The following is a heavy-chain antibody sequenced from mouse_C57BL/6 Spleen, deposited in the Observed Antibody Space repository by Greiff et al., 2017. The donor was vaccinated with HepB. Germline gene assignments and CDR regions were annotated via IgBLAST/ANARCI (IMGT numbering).Heavy chain of an antibody. CDR3: ARGGNYAMDY. CDR1: GYTFTSYT. V-gene: IGHV1-4*01. CDR2: INPSSGYT. Sequence: VQLQQSGAELARPGASVKMSCKASGYTFTSYTMHWVKQRPGQGLEWIGYINPSSGYTKYNQKFKDKATLTADKSSSTAYLQLSSLPSEDSAVYYCARGGNYAMDYWGQGTSVTVSS. D-gene: IGHD2-14*01. J-gene: IGHJ4*01.